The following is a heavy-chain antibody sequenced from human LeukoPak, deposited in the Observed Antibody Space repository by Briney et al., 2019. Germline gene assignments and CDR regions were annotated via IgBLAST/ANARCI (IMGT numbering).Heavy chain of an antibody. CDR1: GYTFTSYY. V-gene: IGHV1-46*01. Sequence: ASVKVSCKASGYTFTSYYMHWVRQAPGQGLEWMGIINPSGGSASYAQKFQGRVTMIRDTSTSTVYMELSSQRSEDTAVYYCARGVRIEGSGSYEGPFFDYWGQGTLDTVSS. J-gene: IGHJ4*02. CDR2: INPSGGSA. D-gene: IGHD3-10*01. CDR3: ARGVRIEGSGSYEGPFFDY.